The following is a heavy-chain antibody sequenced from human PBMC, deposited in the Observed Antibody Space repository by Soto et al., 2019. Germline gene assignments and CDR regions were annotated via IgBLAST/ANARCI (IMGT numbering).Heavy chain of an antibody. CDR3: AREKRDYYDSSGYYSPFDY. V-gene: IGHV4-61*01. CDR2: IYYSGST. J-gene: IGHJ4*02. CDR1: GGSVSSGSYY. D-gene: IGHD3-22*01. Sequence: QVQLQESGPGLVKPSETLSLTCTVSGGSVSSGSYYWSWIRQPPGKGLEWIGYIYYSGSTNYNPSLKSRVTISVDTSKNQFSLKLSSVTAADTAVYYCAREKRDYYDSSGYYSPFDYWGQGTLATVSS.